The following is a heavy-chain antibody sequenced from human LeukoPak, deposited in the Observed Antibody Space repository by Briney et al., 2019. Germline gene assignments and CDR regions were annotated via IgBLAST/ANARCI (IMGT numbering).Heavy chain of an antibody. CDR2: INPNSGGT. Sequence: ASVKVSCKASGYTFTGYYMHWVRQAPGQGLEWMGWINPNSGGTNSAQKFQGRVTMTRDTSISTAYMELSRLRSDDTAVYYCARGRPNTAMVRGYYYYYGMDVWGQGTTVTVSS. J-gene: IGHJ6*02. D-gene: IGHD5-18*01. V-gene: IGHV1-2*02. CDR3: ARGRPNTAMVRGYYYYYGMDV. CDR1: GYTFTGYY.